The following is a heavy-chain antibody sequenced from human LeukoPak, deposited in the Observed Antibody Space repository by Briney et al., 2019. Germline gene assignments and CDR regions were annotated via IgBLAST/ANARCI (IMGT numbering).Heavy chain of an antibody. CDR2: VNLQGST. J-gene: IGHJ4*02. Sequence: SETLSLTCGVSGGSITSTNYWTWVRQPPGKGLEWIGEVNLQGSTNYNPSLMGRVAISVDTSENHVSLQLTSVTAADTAVYYCARRPGATTFDYWGQGTPVTVSS. V-gene: IGHV4-4*02. CDR3: ARRPGATTFDY. D-gene: IGHD5-12*01. CDR1: GGSITSTNY.